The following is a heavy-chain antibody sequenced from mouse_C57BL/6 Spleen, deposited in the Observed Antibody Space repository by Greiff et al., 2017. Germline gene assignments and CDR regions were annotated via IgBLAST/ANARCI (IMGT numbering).Heavy chain of an antibody. V-gene: IGHV1-82*01. J-gene: IGHJ3*01. Sequence: QVQLQQSGPELVKPGASVKISCKASGYAFSSSWMNWVKQRPGKGLEWIGRIYPGDGDTNYNGKFKGKATLTADKSSSTAYMQLSSLTSEDSAVYFGARVGQWGDYRAWFAYWGQGTLVTVSA. CDR3: ARVGQWGDYRAWFAY. D-gene: IGHD2-4*01. CDR2: IYPGDGDT. CDR1: GYAFSSSW.